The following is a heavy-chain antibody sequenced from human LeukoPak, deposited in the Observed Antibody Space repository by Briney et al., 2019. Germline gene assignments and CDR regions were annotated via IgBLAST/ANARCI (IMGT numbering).Heavy chain of an antibody. CDR2: IGSATNKT. Sequence: PSGGSLRLSCAASKFTFSNYAMNWVRQAPGKGLEWVSTIGSATNKTYYADSVKGRFTISRDNSKNTLYLQMNRLRAEDTAVYFCAKGDYDHDGYYYFNYFDPWGQGTLVTVSS. V-gene: IGHV3-23*01. CDR1: KFTFSNYA. CDR3: AKGDYDHDGYYYFNYFDP. D-gene: IGHD3-22*01. J-gene: IGHJ5*02.